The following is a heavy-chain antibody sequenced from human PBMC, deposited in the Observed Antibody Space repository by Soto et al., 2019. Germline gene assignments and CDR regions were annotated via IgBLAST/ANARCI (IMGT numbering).Heavy chain of an antibody. Sequence: PGGSLRLSCAAPGITLSSYWMSWVRQAPGKGLEWVANIKQDGSEKYYVDSVKGRLTISRDNAKNSLYLQMNSLRAEDTAVYYCARDSRAGILDYWGQGTLVTVSS. D-gene: IGHD6-13*01. J-gene: IGHJ4*02. CDR3: ARDSRAGILDY. CDR1: GITLSSYW. CDR2: IKQDGSEK. V-gene: IGHV3-7*04.